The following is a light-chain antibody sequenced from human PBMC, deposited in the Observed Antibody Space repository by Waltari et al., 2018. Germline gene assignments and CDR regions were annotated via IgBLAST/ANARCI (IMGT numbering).Light chain of an antibody. V-gene: IGKV3-11*01. CDR2: DAS. J-gene: IGKJ5*01. CDR3: QQRRNWIT. CDR1: QSVDNY. Sequence: EIVLTQSPATLSLSPGERATLSCRASQSVDNYLAWYQQKPDQAPRLLIYDASNRATGIPARVSGSGSGTDFTLTSSSLEPEDFAVYYCQQRRNWITFGQGTRLEIK.